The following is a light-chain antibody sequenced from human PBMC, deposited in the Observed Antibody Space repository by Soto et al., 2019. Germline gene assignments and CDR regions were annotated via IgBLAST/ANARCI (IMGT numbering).Light chain of an antibody. CDR2: YDS. Sequence: SYELTQSPSVSVAPEKTATITCGGNNMGNKRVHWYRQKPGQAPVLLISYDSDRPSGCPERFSGSNSGNTATLTISRVEAGDEADYYCQVWDIMTDNYVFGSGTKVTVL. CDR3: QVWDIMTDNYV. CDR1: NMGNKR. V-gene: IGLV3-21*04. J-gene: IGLJ1*01.